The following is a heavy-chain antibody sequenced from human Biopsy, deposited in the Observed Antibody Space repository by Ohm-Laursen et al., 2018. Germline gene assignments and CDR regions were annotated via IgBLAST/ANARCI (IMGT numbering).Heavy chain of an antibody. D-gene: IGHD1-26*01. CDR3: ARDVVGRGASFFDF. CDR2: ISVYNGNT. CDR1: GYTFGNYG. Sequence: SVKVSCNASGYTFGNYGISWVRQAPGQGLERMGWISVYNGNTDYPHKFQGRVTMTTDTSTSTAYMELRSLTSDDTAIYYCARDVVGRGASFFDFWGQGTSVTVPS. V-gene: IGHV1-18*01. J-gene: IGHJ4*02.